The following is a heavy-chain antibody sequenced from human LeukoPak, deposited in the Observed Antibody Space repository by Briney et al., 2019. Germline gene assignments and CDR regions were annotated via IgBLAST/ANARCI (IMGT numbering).Heavy chain of an antibody. CDR3: ARQPAVAATPYYYYYGMDV. V-gene: IGHV4-4*07. Sequence: LETLSLTCTVSGGSISSYYWSWIRQPAGKGLEWIGRIYTSGSTNYNPSLKSRVTMSVDTSKNQFSLKLSSVTAADTAVYYCARQPAVAATPYYYYYGMDVWGQGTTVTVSS. CDR2: IYTSGST. J-gene: IGHJ6*02. D-gene: IGHD2-15*01. CDR1: GGSISSYY.